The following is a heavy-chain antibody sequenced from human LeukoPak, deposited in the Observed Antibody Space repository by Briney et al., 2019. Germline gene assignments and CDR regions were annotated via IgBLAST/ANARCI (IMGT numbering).Heavy chain of an antibody. J-gene: IGHJ6*03. Sequence: ASVKVSCKASGYTFSSYGISWVRQAPGQGLEWMGWINTYNGNTNYAQKVQGRVTLTTDTSRSTAYMELRNLRSDDTALYYCARGPNHYYYMDFWGTGTTVSVSS. D-gene: IGHD2-8*01. CDR2: INTYNGNT. CDR1: GYTFSSYG. V-gene: IGHV1-18*01. CDR3: ARGPNHYYYMDF.